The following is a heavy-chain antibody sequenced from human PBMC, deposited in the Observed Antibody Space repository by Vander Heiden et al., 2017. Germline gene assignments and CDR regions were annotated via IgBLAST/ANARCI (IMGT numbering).Heavy chain of an antibody. J-gene: IGHJ4*02. CDR3: AKEDGGFDY. V-gene: IGHV3-30*18. CDR2: ISYDGSNK. Sequence: QVQLVESGGGVVQPGRSLRLSCAASGLTFSSYGMHWVRQAPGKGLEWVAVISYDGSNKDYADSVKGRFTISRDNSKNTLYLQMNSLRAEDTAVYYCAKEDGGFDYWGQGTLVTVSS. D-gene: IGHD3-3*01. CDR1: GLTFSSYG.